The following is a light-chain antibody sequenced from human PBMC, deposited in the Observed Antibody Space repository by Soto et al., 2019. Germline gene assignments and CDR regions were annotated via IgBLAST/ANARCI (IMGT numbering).Light chain of an antibody. CDR2: DVT. CDR1: SSDVGGYNY. V-gene: IGLV2-11*01. Sequence: QSVLTQPASVSGSPGQSITISCTGTSSDVGGYNYVSWYQQHPGKAPKLIIHDVTKWPSGVPDRFSGSKSGNTASLTISGLLPEDEADYYCCSYAGTFTWVFGTGTKVTVL. J-gene: IGLJ1*01. CDR3: CSYAGTFTWV.